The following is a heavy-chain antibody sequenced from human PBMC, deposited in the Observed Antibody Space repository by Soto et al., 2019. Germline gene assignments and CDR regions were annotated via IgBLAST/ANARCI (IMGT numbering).Heavy chain of an antibody. Sequence: ASVKVSCKASGYTFTSYYMHWVRQAPGQGLEWMGIINPSGGSTSYAQKFQGRVTMTRDTSTSTVYMELSSLRSEDTAVYYCARVTIAARPSDAFDIWGQGXMVTVSS. D-gene: IGHD6-6*01. V-gene: IGHV1-46*01. CDR1: GYTFTSYY. J-gene: IGHJ3*02. CDR3: ARVTIAARPSDAFDI. CDR2: INPSGGST.